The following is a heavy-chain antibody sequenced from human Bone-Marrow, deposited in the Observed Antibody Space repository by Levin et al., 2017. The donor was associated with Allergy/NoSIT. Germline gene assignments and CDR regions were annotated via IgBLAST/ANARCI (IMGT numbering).Heavy chain of an antibody. D-gene: IGHD4-23*01. V-gene: IGHV3-9*01. CDR3: VKEEDYGGNSHFHF. CDR2: LNWNSETM. CDR1: GFSFDDYA. Sequence: GGSLRLSCVASGFSFDDYAMHWVRQFPGKGLEWVAGLNWNSETMGYADSVKGRFTISRDNGKNSLFLQMATLRPEDTALYFCVKEEDYGGNSHFHFWGQGVLVTVSS. J-gene: IGHJ4*02.